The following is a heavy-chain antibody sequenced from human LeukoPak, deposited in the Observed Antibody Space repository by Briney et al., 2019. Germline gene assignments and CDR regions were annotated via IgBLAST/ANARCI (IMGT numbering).Heavy chain of an antibody. V-gene: IGHV1-2*02. Sequence: GASMKVSCKASGYTFTGYYIHWVRQAPGQGLEWMGWINPNSGVTNYAQKFQGRVAMTRDTSISTAYMDLSRLRSDDTAVYYCARGTMRSPETFDIWGQGTTVTVSS. D-gene: IGHD2-15*01. J-gene: IGHJ3*02. CDR3: ARGTMRSPETFDI. CDR1: GYTFTGYY. CDR2: INPNSGVT.